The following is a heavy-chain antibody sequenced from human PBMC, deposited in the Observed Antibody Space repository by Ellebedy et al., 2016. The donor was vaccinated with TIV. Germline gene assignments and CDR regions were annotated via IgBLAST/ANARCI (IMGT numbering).Heavy chain of an antibody. CDR2: INPSGGST. CDR3: ARATFGSGSYAYFDF. Sequence: AASVKVSCKASGYTFTSYYMHWVRQAPGQGLEWMGIINPSGGSTSYAQKFQGRVTMTRDTSTSTVYMDLSSLRSEDTAIYYCARATFGSGSYAYFDFWGQGTLVTVSS. J-gene: IGHJ4*02. D-gene: IGHD3-10*01. V-gene: IGHV1-46*01. CDR1: GYTFTSYY.